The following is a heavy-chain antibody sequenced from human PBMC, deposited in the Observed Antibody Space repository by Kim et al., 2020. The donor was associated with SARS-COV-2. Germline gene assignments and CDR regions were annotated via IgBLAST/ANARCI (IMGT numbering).Heavy chain of an antibody. CDR3: AHDFWSGSDAFDI. V-gene: IGHV1-3*01. D-gene: IGHD3-3*01. J-gene: IGHJ3*02. Sequence: YSQKFQGRVTITRDTSASTAYMELSSLRSEDTAVYYCAHDFWSGSDAFDIWGQGTMVTVSS.